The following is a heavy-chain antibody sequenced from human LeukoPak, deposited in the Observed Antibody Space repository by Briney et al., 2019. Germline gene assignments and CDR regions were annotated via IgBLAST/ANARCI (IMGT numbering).Heavy chain of an antibody. CDR3: ARDPYSGRYGDYYYYYMDV. D-gene: IGHD1-26*01. V-gene: IGHV3-7*01. CDR1: GFTFSNYW. CDR2: IKQDRSEK. J-gene: IGHJ6*03. Sequence: PGGSLRLSCVASGFTFSNYWMSWVRQAPGKGLERVANIKQDRSEKYYVDSVKGRFTISRDNAKNSLYLQMNSLRAEDTAVYYCARDPYSGRYGDYYYYYMDVWGKGTTVTISS.